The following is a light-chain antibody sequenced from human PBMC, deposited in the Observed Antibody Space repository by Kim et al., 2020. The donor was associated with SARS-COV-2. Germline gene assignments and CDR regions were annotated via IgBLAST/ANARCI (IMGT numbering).Light chain of an antibody. Sequence: VTPKETVIITCRASQSIDNNLHWYQQRPGQSPKLLIKYVSQSISGVPSRFRGSGSGTDFTLTINSLEAEDAAAYYCHQSSTLPLTFGGGTKVDIK. V-gene: IGKV6D-21*02. CDR3: HQSSTLPLT. J-gene: IGKJ4*01. CDR2: YVS. CDR1: QSIDNN.